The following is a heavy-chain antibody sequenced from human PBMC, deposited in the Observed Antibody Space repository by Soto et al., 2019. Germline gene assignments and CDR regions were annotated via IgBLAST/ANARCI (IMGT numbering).Heavy chain of an antibody. J-gene: IGHJ3*02. CDR1: GFTFSSYS. D-gene: IGHD2-2*01. V-gene: IGHV3-21*01. Sequence: GGSLRLSCAASGFTFSSYSMNWVRQAPGKGLEWVSSISSSSSYIYYADSVKGRFTISRDNAKNSLYLQMNSLRAEDTAVYYCARVGGGYQLLHAFDIWGQGAMVTVSS. CDR2: ISSSSSYI. CDR3: ARVGGGYQLLHAFDI.